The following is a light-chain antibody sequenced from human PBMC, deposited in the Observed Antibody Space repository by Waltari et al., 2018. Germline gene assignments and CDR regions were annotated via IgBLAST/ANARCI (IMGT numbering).Light chain of an antibody. CDR2: WAS. CDR3: QQYYSPPWT. J-gene: IGKJ1*01. V-gene: IGKV4-1*01. CDR1: QSVLCTSNNKNY. Sequence: DIVMTQSPDSLAVSPGERATINCKSSQSVLCTSNNKNYLAWYQQKPGQPPKLLFYWASTRESGVPDRVSGSGSGTDFTLTISGLQAEDVAVYYCQQYYSPPWTFGQGTQVEIK.